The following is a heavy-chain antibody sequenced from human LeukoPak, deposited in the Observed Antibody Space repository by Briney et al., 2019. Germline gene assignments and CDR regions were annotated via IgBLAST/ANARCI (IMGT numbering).Heavy chain of an antibody. D-gene: IGHD6-19*01. CDR3: ARGWDSVTGLSPDAFDI. V-gene: IGHV4-34*01. J-gene: IGHJ3*02. CDR1: GFTFSDYY. Sequence: GSLRLSCAASGFTFSDYYMSWIRQSPGKGLEWIGEISHRGSTNYSPSLKSRVTISVDTSKNQVSLKLTSVTAADTAVYYCARGWDSVTGLSPDAFDIWGQGTVVTVSS. CDR2: ISHRGST.